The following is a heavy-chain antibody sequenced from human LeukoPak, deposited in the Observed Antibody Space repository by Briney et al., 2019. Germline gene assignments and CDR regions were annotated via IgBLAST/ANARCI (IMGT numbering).Heavy chain of an antibody. J-gene: IGHJ4*02. CDR1: GASIRGGNFH. CDR3: AITTSWSLYYFDS. D-gene: IGHD1-14*01. CDR2: IYANGNT. V-gene: IGHV4-61*02. Sequence: MASQTLSLSCSVSGASIRGGNFHLSWIRQSAGKGLEWIGRIYANGNTKYSPSLKSRVKVSGDMSENHFFLNLTSVTAADTARYFCAITTSWSLYYFDSWGQGTLVTVSS.